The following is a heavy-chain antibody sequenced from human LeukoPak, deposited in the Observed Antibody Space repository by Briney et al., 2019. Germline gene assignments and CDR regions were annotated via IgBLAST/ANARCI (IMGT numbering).Heavy chain of an antibody. CDR1: GFTFSSYA. CDR2: ISGSGGST. V-gene: IGHV3-23*01. J-gene: IGHJ2*01. D-gene: IGHD3-3*01. Sequence: GGSLRLSCAASGFTFSSYAMSWVRQAPGKGLEWVSAISGSGGSTYYADSVKGRFTISRDNSKNTLYLQMNSLRAEDTAVYYCAIDESYYDFWRGYSASYWYFDLWGRGTLVTVSS. CDR3: AIDESYYDFWRGYSASYWYFDL.